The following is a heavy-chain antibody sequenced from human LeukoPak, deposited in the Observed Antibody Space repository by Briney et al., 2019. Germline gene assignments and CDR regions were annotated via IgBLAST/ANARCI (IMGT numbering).Heavy chain of an antibody. V-gene: IGHV3-21*01. D-gene: IGHD5-18*01. Sequence: SGGSPRLSCAASRFTFSSYNMNWVRQAPGKGLEWVSSISGSGDYIYYADSVKGRFTISRDNAKNSLYLQMNSLRAEDTAVYYCARERGYSYGYADYWGQGTLVTVSS. CDR3: ARERGYSYGYADY. J-gene: IGHJ4*02. CDR2: ISGSGDYI. CDR1: RFTFSSYN.